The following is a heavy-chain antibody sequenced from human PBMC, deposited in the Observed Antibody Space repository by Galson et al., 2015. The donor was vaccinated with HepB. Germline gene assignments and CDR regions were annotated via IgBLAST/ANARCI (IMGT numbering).Heavy chain of an antibody. J-gene: IGHJ3*02. Sequence: PALVKPTQTLTLTCTFSGFSLSSTGVGVDWIRQPPGKALEWLAVIYWDDDDRYSPSLKSRLKITKDTSKNQVVLTMTNMDPVDTATYYCAHVMITFGGVIGPDAFDIWGQGTMVTVSS. D-gene: IGHD3-16*02. CDR1: GFSLSSTGVG. CDR2: IYWDDDD. V-gene: IGHV2-5*02. CDR3: AHVMITFGGVIGPDAFDI.